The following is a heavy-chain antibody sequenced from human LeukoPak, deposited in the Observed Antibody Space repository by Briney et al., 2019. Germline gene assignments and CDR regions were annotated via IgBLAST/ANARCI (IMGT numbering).Heavy chain of an antibody. CDR3: ARGFQYYNGSASYTDAFDI. CDR1: SGSISSYY. D-gene: IGHD3-10*01. Sequence: SETLSLTCTVSSGSISSYYWSWIRQPAGKGLEWIGRIYACGRTNYNPSLKSQVTMSVDTSNNQISLKLSSVTAADTAVYYCARGFQYYNGSASYTDAFDIWGQGTMVTVSS. J-gene: IGHJ3*02. CDR2: IYACGRT. V-gene: IGHV4-4*07.